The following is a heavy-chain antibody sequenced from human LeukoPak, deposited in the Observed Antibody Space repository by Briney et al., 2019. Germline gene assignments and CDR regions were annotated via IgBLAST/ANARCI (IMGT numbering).Heavy chain of an antibody. CDR3: ARRRDGWYKVS. CDR2: IYYSVST. Sequence: ETPSLSSTLSRGSLSSSSYYRGWVRQPPGEGLGWIGSIYYSVSTYYNTPLKSRVTISVDTSKNPFSLKLSSVTAADTAVYYCARRRDGWYKVSWGQGTLVSVSS. D-gene: IGHD6-19*01. CDR1: RGSLSSSSYY. V-gene: IGHV4-39*01. J-gene: IGHJ5*02.